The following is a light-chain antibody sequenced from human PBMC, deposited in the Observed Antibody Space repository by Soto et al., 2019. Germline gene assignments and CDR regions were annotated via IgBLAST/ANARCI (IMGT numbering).Light chain of an antibody. J-gene: IGLJ1*01. Sequence: QSVLTQPPSVSGAPGQRVTISCTGSSSNIGAGYDVHWYQQLPGTAPKLLIYGNSNRPSGVPDRFSGSKFGTSASLAITGLQAEDEADYYCQSYDSSLSGLVFGTGTMVTVL. V-gene: IGLV1-40*01. CDR3: QSYDSSLSGLV. CDR2: GNS. CDR1: SSNIGAGYD.